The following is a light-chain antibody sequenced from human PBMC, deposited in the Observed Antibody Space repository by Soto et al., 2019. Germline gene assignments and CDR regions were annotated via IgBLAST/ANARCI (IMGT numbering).Light chain of an antibody. J-gene: IGKJ4*01. Sequence: DIQMTQSPSSLSAFVGGSVTITCHASQRISTFLNWYHQKPGKAPKLRIYSASYLQSGVPSNFSGSGSGTDFTLSIVTLQPEDFGTYFCQQSYRLPLTFGGGTKVDIK. CDR3: QQSYRLPLT. CDR2: SAS. CDR1: QRISTF. V-gene: IGKV1-39*01.